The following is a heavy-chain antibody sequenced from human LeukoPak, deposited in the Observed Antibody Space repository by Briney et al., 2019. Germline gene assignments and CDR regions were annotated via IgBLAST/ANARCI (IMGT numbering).Heavy chain of an antibody. CDR1: GDSISSNNW. Sequence: SGTLSLTCAVSGDSISSNNWWNWVRQPPGKGLEWIGEIYHSGSTNYNPSLKSRVSISVDKSKNQFSLKLSSVTAAYTAVYYCARNRDVFDIWGQGTMVTVSS. V-gene: IGHV4-4*02. J-gene: IGHJ3*02. D-gene: IGHD2/OR15-2a*01. CDR3: ARNRDVFDI. CDR2: IYHSGST.